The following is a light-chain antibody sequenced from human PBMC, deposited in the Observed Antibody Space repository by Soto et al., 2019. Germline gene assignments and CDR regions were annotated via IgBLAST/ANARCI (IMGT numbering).Light chain of an antibody. CDR1: SSDVGGYNY. CDR2: EVS. Sequence: QSVLTQPPSASGTPGQSVTISCTGTSSDVGGYNYVSWYQQHPGKAPKLLIYEVSKRPSGVPDRFSGSKSGNTASLTVSGLQADDEADYYCGSYAGSTNLPFGGVTKLTVL. J-gene: IGLJ2*01. V-gene: IGLV2-8*01. CDR3: GSYAGSTNLP.